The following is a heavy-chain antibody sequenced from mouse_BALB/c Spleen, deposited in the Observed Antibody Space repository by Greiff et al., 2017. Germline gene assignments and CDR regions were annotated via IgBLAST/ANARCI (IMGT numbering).Heavy chain of an antibody. CDR1: GFSLTGYG. Sequence: VQRVESGPGLVAPSQSLSITCTVSGFSLTGYGVNWVRQPPGKGLEWLGMIWGDGSTDYNSALKSRLSISKDNSKSQVFLKMNSLQTDDTARYYCARTARAKGFAYWGQGTLVTVSA. J-gene: IGHJ3*01. V-gene: IGHV2-6-7*01. CDR3: ARTARAKGFAY. D-gene: IGHD3-2*01. CDR2: IWGDGST.